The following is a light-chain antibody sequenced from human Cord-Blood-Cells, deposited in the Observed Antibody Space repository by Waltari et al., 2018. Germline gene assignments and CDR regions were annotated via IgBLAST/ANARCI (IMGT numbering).Light chain of an antibody. CDR3: QQYNNWPPWT. V-gene: IGKV3-15*01. CDR1: QSVSSN. CDR2: GAS. J-gene: IGKJ1*01. Sequence: DIVMTQSPATLSASPGERATLPCRASQSVSSNLAWYQKKHGQAPRLLIYGASTRATGIPARFSGSGSGTEFTLTISSLQSEDFAVYYCQQYNNWPPWTFGQGTKVEIK.